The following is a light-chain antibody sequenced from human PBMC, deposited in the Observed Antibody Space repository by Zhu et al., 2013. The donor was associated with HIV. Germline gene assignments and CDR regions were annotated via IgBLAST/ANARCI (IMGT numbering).Light chain of an antibody. CDR1: QDISNN. CDR3: QQYDNLVT. J-gene: IGKJ3*01. Sequence: DVQMSQSPSSLSASVGDRVTITCQASQDISNNLNWYQQKPGKAPKLLIYDASNLETGVPSRFSGSGSGIDFTFTISSLQPEDIATYYCQQYDNLVTFGPGTKVDI. CDR2: DAS. V-gene: IGKV1-33*01.